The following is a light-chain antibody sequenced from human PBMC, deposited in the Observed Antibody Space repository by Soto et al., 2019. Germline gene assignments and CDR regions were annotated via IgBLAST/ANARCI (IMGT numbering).Light chain of an antibody. CDR2: DVT. Sequence: QSALTQPASVSGSPGQSITIPCTGTYNDIGSYTYVAWYQHQPGNAPRLMIYDVTNRPPGSSHRFSGSRSGNTASLTISGLRAEDEATYFCSSYTSTSTVIFGGGTKVPVL. CDR1: YNDIGSYTY. V-gene: IGLV2-14*03. CDR3: SSYTSTSTVI. J-gene: IGLJ2*01.